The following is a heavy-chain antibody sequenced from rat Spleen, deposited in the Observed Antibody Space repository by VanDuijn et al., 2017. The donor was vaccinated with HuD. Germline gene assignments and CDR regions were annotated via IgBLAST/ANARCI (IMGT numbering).Heavy chain of an antibody. J-gene: IGHJ2*01. CDR3: ASTLWVSRTAGD. CDR1: GFTFSDYG. D-gene: IGHD1-7*01. V-gene: IGHV5-34*01. CDR2: ISSSSGT. Sequence: EVQLVKSGGGLVQPGRSLKLSCVASGFTFSDYGMNWIRQAPGKGLEWVAYISSSSGTIYYADTVKGRFTISRDNAKNTLYLQLSSLRSEDTALYYCASTLWVSRTAGDWGQGVMVTVSS.